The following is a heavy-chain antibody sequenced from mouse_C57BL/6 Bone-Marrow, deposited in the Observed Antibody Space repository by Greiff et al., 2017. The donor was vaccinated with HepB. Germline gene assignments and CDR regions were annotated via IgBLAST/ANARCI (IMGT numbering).Heavy chain of an antibody. D-gene: IGHD1-1*01. CDR3: VKAVSSGSSYTWFAY. V-gene: IGHV7-4*01. CDR1: GFVFIDYS. J-gene: IGHJ3*01. Sequence: EVMLVESGGGLVQPGSSLRLSCAASGFVFIDYSMSWVRQPPGKAPEWLALIRNKVNGNTTEYTASVKGRITISRDTSQTILYLQMNTLRAEDSATYYCVKAVSSGSSYTWFAYWGQGTLVTVSA. CDR2: IRNKVNGNTT.